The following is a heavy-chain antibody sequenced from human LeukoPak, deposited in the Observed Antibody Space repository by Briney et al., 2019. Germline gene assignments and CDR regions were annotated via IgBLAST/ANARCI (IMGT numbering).Heavy chain of an antibody. V-gene: IGHV3-30*18. J-gene: IGHJ2*01. CDR3: AKEGAWGNWYFDL. D-gene: IGHD3-16*01. CDR1: GFTFSTSG. CDR2: ISADGDTK. Sequence: GGSLRLSCATSGFTFSTSGMHWVRQAPGKGLEWVVVISADGDTKYYADSVKGRFTISRDNSKNTVYLEMNSLREEDTAVYYCAKEGAWGNWYFDLWGRGTLVTVSS.